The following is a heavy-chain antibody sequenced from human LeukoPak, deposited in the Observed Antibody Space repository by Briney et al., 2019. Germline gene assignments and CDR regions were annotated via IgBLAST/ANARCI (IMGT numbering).Heavy chain of an antibody. J-gene: IGHJ3*02. CDR2: THYKSKWYN. Sequence: SQTLSLTCAISGDSVSSSSATWNWIRQSPSRGLEWLGRTHYKSKWYNDYAVSVKSRITINPDTSSNQFSLQLNSVTPEDTAVYYCARGGYYDSSGDAFDIWGQGTMVTVSS. CDR3: ARGGYYDSSGDAFDI. CDR1: GDSVSSSSAT. D-gene: IGHD3-22*01. V-gene: IGHV6-1*01.